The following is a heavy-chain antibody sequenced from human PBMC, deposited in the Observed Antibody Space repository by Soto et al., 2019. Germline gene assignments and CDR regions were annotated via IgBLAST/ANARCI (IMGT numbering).Heavy chain of an antibody. V-gene: IGHV4-59*01. D-gene: IGHD3-22*01. Sequence: SETLSLTCTVSGGSISSYYWNWIRPPPGKVLEWIGYIYYSGITNYNPSTKSRVTISVDTSKNQFSLKVSSVTAAGTAVYYCARDSGGYPDYWGQGTLVTVSS. CDR2: IYYSGIT. J-gene: IGHJ4*02. CDR3: ARDSGGYPDY. CDR1: GGSISSYY.